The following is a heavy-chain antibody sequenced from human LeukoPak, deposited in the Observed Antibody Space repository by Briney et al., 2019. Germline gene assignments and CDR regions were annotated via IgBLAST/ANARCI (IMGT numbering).Heavy chain of an antibody. J-gene: IGHJ3*02. CDR1: GGSISSYY. CDR2: IYTSGST. Sequence: PSETLSLTCTVSGGSISSYYWSWIRQPPGKGLEWIGYIYTSGSTNYNPSLKSRVTISVDTSKNQFSLKLSSVTAADTAVYYCASSIVVVVAATQDDAFDIWGQGTMVTVSS. D-gene: IGHD2-15*01. CDR3: ASSIVVVVAATQDDAFDI. V-gene: IGHV4-4*09.